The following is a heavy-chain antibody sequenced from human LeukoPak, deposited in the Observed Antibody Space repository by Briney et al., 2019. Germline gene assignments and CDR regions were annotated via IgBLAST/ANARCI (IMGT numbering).Heavy chain of an antibody. Sequence: KTGGSLRLSCAASGFTFSSYGMHWVRQAPGKGLEWVSSISTGSSYIYYADSVNGRFTISRDNAKNSLYLQMNSLRAEDTAVYYCARVLSLDYYYGLDVWGQGTTVTVSS. CDR2: ISTGSSYI. CDR1: GFTFSSYG. V-gene: IGHV3-21*01. J-gene: IGHJ6*02. CDR3: ARVLSLDYYYGLDV.